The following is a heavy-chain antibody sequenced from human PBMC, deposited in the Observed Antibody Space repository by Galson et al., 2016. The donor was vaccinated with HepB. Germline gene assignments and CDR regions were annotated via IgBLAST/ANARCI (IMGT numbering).Heavy chain of an antibody. Sequence: SLRLSCAVSGFSFSDYAMSWVRQAPGKGLEWVSTIAGGSGSPNYADSVKGRFTISRDNSKSTLYLQMNSLRVEDTAMYYCARDSPIWDWGQGTLVTVSS. J-gene: IGHJ4*02. CDR1: GFSFSDYA. CDR2: IAGGSGSP. D-gene: IGHD3-9*01. V-gene: IGHV3-23*01. CDR3: ARDSPIWD.